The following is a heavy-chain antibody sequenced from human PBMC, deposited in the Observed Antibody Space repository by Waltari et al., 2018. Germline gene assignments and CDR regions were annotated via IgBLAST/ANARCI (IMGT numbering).Heavy chain of an antibody. Sequence: VQLVESGGGLVQPGGSLRLACAASGFTFNNFAMTWVRQAPGKGLEGVSTISGSGSSTYYADSVKGRLTISRDNSKNTLHLQMNTLRAEDTAVYYCATEMTTVTSVTDYWGQGTLVTVSS. D-gene: IGHD4-17*01. J-gene: IGHJ4*02. CDR3: ATEMTTVTSVTDY. CDR2: ISGSGSST. CDR1: GFTFNNFA. V-gene: IGHV3-23*04.